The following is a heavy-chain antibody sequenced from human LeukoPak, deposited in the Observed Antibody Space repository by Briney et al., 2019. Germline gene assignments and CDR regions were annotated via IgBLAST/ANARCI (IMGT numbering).Heavy chain of an antibody. V-gene: IGHV4-4*09. CDR2: IYTSGST. CDR3: ARHHCGGDCTYNWFDP. J-gene: IGHJ5*02. D-gene: IGHD2-21*02. CDR1: GGSISSYY. Sequence: PSETLSLTCTVSGGSISSYYWSWIRQPPGKGLEWIGYIYTSGSTNYNPSLKSRVTISVDTSKNQFSLKLSSVTAADTAVYYCARHHCGGDCTYNWFDPWGQGTLVTVSS.